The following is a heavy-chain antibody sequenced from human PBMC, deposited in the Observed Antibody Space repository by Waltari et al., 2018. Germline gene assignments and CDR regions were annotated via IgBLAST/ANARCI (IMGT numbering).Heavy chain of an antibody. Sequence: QVQLVQSGAEVKKPGSSVKVACKASGGTFSSYGISWVRQAPGQGLEWMGGTTPIFGTTNYAHKFQGRLTITADESTSTAYMELSSLRSEDTAVYYCASLVLPKGTFEPYNWFDPWGQGTLVTVSS. CDR1: GGTFSSYG. D-gene: IGHD2-8*01. V-gene: IGHV1-69*01. J-gene: IGHJ5*02. CDR2: TTPIFGTT. CDR3: ASLVLPKGTFEPYNWFDP.